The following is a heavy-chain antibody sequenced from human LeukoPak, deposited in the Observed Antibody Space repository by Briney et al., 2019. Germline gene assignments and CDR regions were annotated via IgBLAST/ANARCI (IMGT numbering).Heavy chain of an antibody. D-gene: IGHD3-9*01. CDR3: ATTGRRYFGWTHAFDI. CDR1: GGSFSGYY. Sequence: SETLSLTCAVYGGSFSGYYWIWIRQPPGKGLEWIGEINHSGSTNCNPSLKSRVTISVDTSKNQFSLKLSSVTAADTAVYYCATTGRRYFGWTHAFDIWGQGTMVTVSS. CDR2: INHSGST. V-gene: IGHV4-34*01. J-gene: IGHJ3*02.